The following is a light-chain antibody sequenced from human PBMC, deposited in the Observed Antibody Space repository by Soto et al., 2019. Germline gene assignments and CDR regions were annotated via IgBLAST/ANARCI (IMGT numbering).Light chain of an antibody. V-gene: IGKV1-5*03. Sequence: DIQMTQSPSTLSGSVGARVTITCRASQTISSWLAWYQQKPGKAPKLLIYKASTLKSGVPSRLSGSGSGTECTLTISSLQPDDLATYYCQHYNSYSEAFGQGTKVELK. CDR2: KAS. J-gene: IGKJ1*01. CDR3: QHYNSYSEA. CDR1: QTISSW.